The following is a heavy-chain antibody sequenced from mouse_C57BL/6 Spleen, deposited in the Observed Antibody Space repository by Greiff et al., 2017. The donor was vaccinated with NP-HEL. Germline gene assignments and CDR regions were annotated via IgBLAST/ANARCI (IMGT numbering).Heavy chain of an antibody. V-gene: IGHV1-69*01. J-gene: IGHJ4*01. Sequence: QVQLKQPGAELVMPGASVKLSCKASGYTFTSYWMHWVKQRPGQGLEWIGEIDPSDSYTNYNQKFKGKSTLTVDKSSSTAYMQLSSLTSEDSAVYYCARGGYYDPFYAMDYWGQGTSVTVSS. CDR1: GYTFTSYW. CDR3: ARGGYYDPFYAMDY. CDR2: IDPSDSYT. D-gene: IGHD2-3*01.